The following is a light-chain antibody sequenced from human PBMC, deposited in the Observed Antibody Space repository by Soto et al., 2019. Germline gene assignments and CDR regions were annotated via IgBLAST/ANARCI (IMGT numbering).Light chain of an antibody. CDR2: ENN. J-gene: IGLJ3*02. CDR3: GTWDSSLSAGV. Sequence: QSVLTQPPSVSAAPGQKVTISCSGSSSNIGNNYVSWYQQLPGTAPKLLIYENNKRPSGIPDRFSGSKSGTSATLGITGLQNGDEDDYYCGTWDSSLSAGVVVGGTKVTVL. V-gene: IGLV1-51*02. CDR1: SSNIGNNY.